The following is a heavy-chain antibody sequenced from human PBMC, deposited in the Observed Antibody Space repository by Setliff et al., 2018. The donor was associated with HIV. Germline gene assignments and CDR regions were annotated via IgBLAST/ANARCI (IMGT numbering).Heavy chain of an antibody. CDR1: GFTFEDYY. Sequence: GGSLRLSCAASGFTFEDYYMSWLRQAPGKGLEWVSHLTNSGTTTHYAGSVKGRFTISRDNDKNSVYLQLGSLRAEDTAVYYCARYVRPPYYFDYWGQGALVTVSS. D-gene: IGHD3-10*01. V-gene: IGHV3-11*01. J-gene: IGHJ4*02. CDR3: ARYVRPPYYFDY. CDR2: LTNSGTTT.